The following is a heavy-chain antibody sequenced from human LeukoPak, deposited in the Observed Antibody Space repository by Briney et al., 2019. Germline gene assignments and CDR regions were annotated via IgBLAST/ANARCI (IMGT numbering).Heavy chain of an antibody. CDR3: ARDGSGSYGGLFDY. CDR2: ISYDGSNK. D-gene: IGHD3-10*01. V-gene: IGHV3-30*03. J-gene: IGHJ4*02. CDR1: GFTFSSYG. Sequence: GGSLRLSCAASGFTFSSYGMHWVRQAPGKGLEWVALISYDGSNKYYADSVKGRFTISRDNAKNTLYLQMNSLRTEDTAVYYCARDGSGSYGGLFDYWGQGTLVTVSS.